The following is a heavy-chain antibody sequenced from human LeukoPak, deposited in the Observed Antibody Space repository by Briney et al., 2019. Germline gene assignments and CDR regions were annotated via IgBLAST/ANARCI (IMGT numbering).Heavy chain of an antibody. CDR1: GGSISSYY. J-gene: IGHJ4*02. D-gene: IGHD5-24*01. Sequence: SETLSLTCTVSGGSISSYYWSWIRQPPGKGLEWIGYIYYSGSTYYNPSLKSRVTISVDTSKNQLSLKVTSVTAADTAVYYCARHPRDGATTYFDYWGQGTLVTVSS. V-gene: IGHV4-59*08. CDR2: IYYSGST. CDR3: ARHPRDGATTYFDY.